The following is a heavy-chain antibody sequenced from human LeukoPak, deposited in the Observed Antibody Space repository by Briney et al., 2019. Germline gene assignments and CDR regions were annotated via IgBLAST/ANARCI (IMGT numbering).Heavy chain of an antibody. CDR1: GFTFSSYW. V-gene: IGHV3-74*01. CDR3: AKDATYYYDSSGWGDAFDI. Sequence: GGSLRLSCAASGFTFSSYWMHWVRQAPGKGLVWVSRINSDGSSTSYADSVKGRFTISRDNAKNTLYLQMNSLRAEDTAVYYCAKDATYYYDSSGWGDAFDIWGQGTMVTVSS. CDR2: INSDGSST. D-gene: IGHD3-22*01. J-gene: IGHJ3*02.